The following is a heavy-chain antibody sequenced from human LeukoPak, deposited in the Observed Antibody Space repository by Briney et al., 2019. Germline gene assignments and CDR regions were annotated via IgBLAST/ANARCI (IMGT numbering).Heavy chain of an antibody. CDR2: ISYDGSNK. CDR1: GFTFSSYA. J-gene: IGHJ4*02. CDR3: VRRRWREDYGSGTILY. D-gene: IGHD3-10*01. V-gene: IGHV3-30*04. Sequence: GGSLRLSCAASGFTFSSYAMHWVRQAPGKGLEWEAVISYDGSNKYYADSVKGRFTISRDNSKNTLYLQMNSLRAEDTAVYYCVRRRWREDYGSGTILYWGQGTLVTVSS.